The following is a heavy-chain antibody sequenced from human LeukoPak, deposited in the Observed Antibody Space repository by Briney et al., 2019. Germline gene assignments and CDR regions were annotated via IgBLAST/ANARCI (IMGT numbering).Heavy chain of an antibody. CDR3: AKGVSSGWYRGAFDI. Sequence: PGGSLRLSCAASGFTFSSYAMSWVSQAPGKGLEWVSTVSGSGGSTYYAESVKGRFTISRGNSKNTLYLQMNSLRAEDTAVYYCAKGVSSGWYRGAFDIWGQGTMVTVSS. J-gene: IGHJ3*02. CDR1: GFTFSSYA. V-gene: IGHV3-23*01. CDR2: VSGSGGST. D-gene: IGHD6-19*01.